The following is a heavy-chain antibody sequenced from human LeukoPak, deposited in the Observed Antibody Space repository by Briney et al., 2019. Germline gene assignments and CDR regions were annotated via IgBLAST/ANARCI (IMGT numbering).Heavy chain of an antibody. CDR3: AREASGYYRDF. D-gene: IGHD3-3*01. Sequence: GGSLRLSCAASGFTFSSYGMHWARQAPGKGLEGVAVIWYDGSKKEYAASVKGRFTIARDDSKNTLYLQMNSLTAEDTAVYYCAREASGYYRDFWGQGTLVTVSS. CDR2: IWYDGSKK. J-gene: IGHJ4*02. CDR1: GFTFSSYG. V-gene: IGHV3-33*01.